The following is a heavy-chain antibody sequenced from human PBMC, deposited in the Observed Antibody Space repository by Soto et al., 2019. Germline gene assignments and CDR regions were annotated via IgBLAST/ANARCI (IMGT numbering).Heavy chain of an antibody. CDR1: GFTFSSYW. CDR3: ATNYDFWSGYYVYYYYYMDV. D-gene: IGHD3-3*01. J-gene: IGHJ6*03. CDR2: IKQDGSEK. V-gene: IGHV3-7*01. Sequence: HPGGSLRLSCSASGFTFSSYWMSWVRQAPGKGLEWVANIKQDGSEKYYVDSVKGRFTISRDNAKNSLYLQMNSLRAEDTAVYYCATNYDFWSGYYVYYYYYMDVWGKGTTVTVSS.